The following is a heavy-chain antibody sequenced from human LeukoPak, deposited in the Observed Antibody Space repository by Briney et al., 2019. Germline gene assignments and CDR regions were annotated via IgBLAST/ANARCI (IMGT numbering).Heavy chain of an antibody. CDR1: GGSISSGDYY. J-gene: IGHJ4*02. D-gene: IGHD3-10*01. CDR2: IYYSGTT. CDR3: ARNFGSGNYCDY. V-gene: IGHV4-30-4*01. Sequence: SETLSLTCTVSGGSISSGDYYWTWIRQPPGKGLEWIGYIYYSGTTDSNPSLKSRVTISIDTSKNQFSLRLNSVTAADTAVYYCARNFGSGNYCDYWGQGTLGTVSS.